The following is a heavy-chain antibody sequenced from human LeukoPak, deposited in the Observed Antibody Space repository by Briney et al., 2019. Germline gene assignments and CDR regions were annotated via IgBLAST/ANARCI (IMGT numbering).Heavy chain of an antibody. CDR2: IRYDGSNK. J-gene: IGHJ6*03. CDR3: AKDGYSSSSPRNYYMDV. CDR1: GFTFSSYG. V-gene: IGHV3-30*02. D-gene: IGHD6-6*01. Sequence: PGGSLRLSCAASGFTFSSYGMHWVRQAPGKGLEWVAVIRYDGSNKYYADSVKGRFTISRDNSKNTLYLQMNSLRAEDTAVYYCAKDGYSSSSPRNYYMDVWGKGTTVTVSS.